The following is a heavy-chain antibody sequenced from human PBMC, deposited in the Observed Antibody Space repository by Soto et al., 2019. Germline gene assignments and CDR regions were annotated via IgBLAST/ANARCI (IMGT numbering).Heavy chain of an antibody. CDR3: AKEGDYGDCAGENWFDS. CDR1: GFTFFAYW. J-gene: IGHJ5*01. V-gene: IGHV3-74*01. D-gene: IGHD4-17*01. CDR2: INSDGSHT. Sequence: EVQLVESGGGLVQPGGSLRLSCAASGFTFFAYWIHWVRQVPGKGLVWVSRINSDGSHTSYAASVRGRFTISRNISKNTVYLQMNSLTAEDTAVYYCAKEGDYGDCAGENWFDSWGQGSLVTVSS.